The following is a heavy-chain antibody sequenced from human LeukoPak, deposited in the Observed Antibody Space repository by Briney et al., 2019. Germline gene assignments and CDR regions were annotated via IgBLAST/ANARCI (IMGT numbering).Heavy chain of an antibody. CDR1: GGSFSGYY. Sequence: KASETLSLTCAVYGGSFSGYYWSWIRQPPGKGLEWIGEINHSGSTNYNPSLKSRVTMSVDTSKNQFSLKLSSVTAADTAVYYCARDSTGATREGYFDYWGQGTLVTVSS. D-gene: IGHD1-26*01. J-gene: IGHJ4*02. V-gene: IGHV4-34*01. CDR2: INHSGST. CDR3: ARDSTGATREGYFDY.